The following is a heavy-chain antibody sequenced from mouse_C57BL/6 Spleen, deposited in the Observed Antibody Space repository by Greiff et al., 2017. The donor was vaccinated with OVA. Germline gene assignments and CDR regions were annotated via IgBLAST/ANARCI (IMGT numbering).Heavy chain of an antibody. D-gene: IGHD2-3*01. CDR3: ARGGGYDGWYFDV. Sequence: QVQLQQSGAELARPGASVKLSCKASGYTFTSYGISWVKQRTGQGLEWIGEIYPRSGNTYYNEKFKGKATLTADKSSSTAYMELRSLTSEDSAVYFFARGGGYDGWYFDVWGTGTTVTVSS. CDR1: GYTFTSYG. V-gene: IGHV1-81*01. CDR2: IYPRSGNT. J-gene: IGHJ1*03.